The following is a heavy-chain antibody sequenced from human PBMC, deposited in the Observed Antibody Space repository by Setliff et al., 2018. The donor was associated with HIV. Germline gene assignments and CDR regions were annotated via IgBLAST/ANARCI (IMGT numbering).Heavy chain of an antibody. J-gene: IGHJ4*02. Sequence: GGSLRLSCAASGFTFSSYAMHWVRQAPGKGLEWVAVISYDGSEKYYMDSVKGRFTISRDNAENSLFLQMNSLRAEDTAIYYCALLWPFDYWGQGALVTVSS. D-gene: IGHD3-10*01. CDR1: GFTFSSYA. CDR2: ISYDGSEK. V-gene: IGHV3-30*07. CDR3: ALLWPFDY.